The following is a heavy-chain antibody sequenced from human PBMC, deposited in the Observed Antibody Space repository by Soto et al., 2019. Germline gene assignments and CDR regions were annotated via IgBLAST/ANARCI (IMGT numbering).Heavy chain of an antibody. D-gene: IGHD7-27*01. J-gene: IGHJ6*02. CDR3: ARVFGWGGGYYYGMDV. V-gene: IGHV3-21*01. Sequence: GGSLRLSCAASGFTFSSYSMNWVRQAPGKGLEWVSSISSSSSYIYYADSVKGRFTISRDNAKNSLYLQMNSLRAEDTAVYYCARVFGWGGGYYYGMDVCGQGTTVTVSS. CDR1: GFTFSSYS. CDR2: ISSSSSYI.